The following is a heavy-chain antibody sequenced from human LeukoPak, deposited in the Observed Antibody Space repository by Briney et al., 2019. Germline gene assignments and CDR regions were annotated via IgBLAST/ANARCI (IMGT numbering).Heavy chain of an antibody. V-gene: IGHV4-59*12. CDR2: IYYSGST. CDR3: AGDFGSGSYRFDY. J-gene: IGHJ4*01. Sequence: SETLSLTCTVSGGSNSYSWSWLRQPPGRGLEWIGYIYYSGSTTYNPSLKSRVTISLDTSQNQFSLKLRSVTAADTAVYYCAGDFGSGSYRFDYWGQGTLVTVSS. D-gene: IGHD3-10*01. CDR1: GGSNSYS.